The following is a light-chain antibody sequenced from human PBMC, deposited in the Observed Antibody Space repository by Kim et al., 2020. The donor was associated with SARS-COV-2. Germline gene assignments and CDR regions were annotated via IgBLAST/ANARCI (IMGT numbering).Light chain of an antibody. Sequence: SPGESVTLSGRASEGISYLAWYQQKLGQAPRLLIYDASQRAPGIPARFSGSGSGRDFSLRISTLEPEDFAIYYCQVRSNWPPTLTFGGGTKVDIK. CDR3: QVRSNWPPTLT. CDR2: DAS. J-gene: IGKJ4*01. V-gene: IGKV3-11*02. CDR1: EGISY.